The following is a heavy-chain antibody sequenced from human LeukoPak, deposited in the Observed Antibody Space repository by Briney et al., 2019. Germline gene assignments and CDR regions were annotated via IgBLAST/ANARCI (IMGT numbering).Heavy chain of an antibody. CDR3: ASQGHRHSHIDN. CDR1: GSSISSNY. Sequence: SETLSLTCTVSGSSISSNYWAWIWQPPGHGLEWIGYISYGGSTDYNPSLKSRVTISVDTSKSQFTLQLRTLTAADTAVYYCASQGHRHSHIDNWGQGTLVTVSS. D-gene: IGHD4-11*01. V-gene: IGHV4-59*08. J-gene: IGHJ4*02. CDR2: ISYGGST.